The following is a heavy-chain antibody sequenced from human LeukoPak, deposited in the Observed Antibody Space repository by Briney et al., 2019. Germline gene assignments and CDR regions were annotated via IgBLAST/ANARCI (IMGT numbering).Heavy chain of an antibody. D-gene: IGHD5-18*01. Sequence: GASVKVSCKASGYTFTGYYMHWVRQAPGQGLEWMGRINPNSGGTNYAQKFQGRVTMTRDTSISTAYMELSRLRSDDTAVYYCARDTAIVYYFDYWGQGTLVTVSS. CDR3: ARDTAIVYYFDY. J-gene: IGHJ4*02. CDR2: INPNSGGT. V-gene: IGHV1-2*06. CDR1: GYTFTGYY.